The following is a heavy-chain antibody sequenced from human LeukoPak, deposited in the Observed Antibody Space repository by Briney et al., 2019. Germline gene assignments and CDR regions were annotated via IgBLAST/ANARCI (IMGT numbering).Heavy chain of an antibody. CDR2: IIPIFGTA. CDR3: ARDVTIFGGGGVDY. J-gene: IGHJ4*02. V-gene: IGHV1-69*05. CDR1: GGTFSSYA. D-gene: IGHD3-3*01. Sequence: SVKVSCKASGGTFSSYAISWVRQAPGQGLEWMGGIIPIFGTANYAQKFQGRVTTTTDESTSTAYMELSSLRSEDTAVYYCARDVTIFGGGGVDYWGQGTLVTVSS.